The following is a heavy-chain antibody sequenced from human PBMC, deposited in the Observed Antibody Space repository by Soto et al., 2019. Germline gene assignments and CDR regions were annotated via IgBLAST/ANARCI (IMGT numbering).Heavy chain of an antibody. V-gene: IGHV3-53*01. J-gene: IGHJ3*01. CDR2: LYDVDGS. Sequence: DVQLVESGGGLIQPGESLRLSCAAFGLTISGQKYVAWVRQAPGKGLEWVSGLYDVDGSFYADSVRGRFTTSSDSSKTTVYLQMNDLRPDDTAVYYCATWHEREPAYDVWGQGTTVTVSS. CDR3: ATWHEREPAYDV. CDR1: GLTISGQKY. D-gene: IGHD1-1*01.